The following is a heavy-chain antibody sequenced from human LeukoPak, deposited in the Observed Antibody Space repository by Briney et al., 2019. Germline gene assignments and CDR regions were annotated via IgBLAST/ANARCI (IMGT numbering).Heavy chain of an antibody. CDR2: ISFDGSNK. D-gene: IGHD2-15*01. CDR3: AKDRTQLVGDEFDY. Sequence: GGSLRLSCAASGFAFSHFDMHWVRQAPGKGLQWVAGISFDGSNKYYRDSVRGRFTISRDNSRKVLYLQMNSLRAEDTAVYYCAKDRTQLVGDEFDYWGQGTLVTVSS. V-gene: IGHV3-30*18. CDR1: GFAFSHFD. J-gene: IGHJ4*02.